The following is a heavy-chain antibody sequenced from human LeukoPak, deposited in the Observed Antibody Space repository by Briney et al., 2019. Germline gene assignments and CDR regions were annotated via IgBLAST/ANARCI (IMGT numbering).Heavy chain of an antibody. V-gene: IGHV3-23*01. Sequence: GGSLRLSCVVSGFTFSDAWMTWVRQAPGKGLEWVSAISGSGGSTYYADSVKGRFTISRDNSKNTLYLQMNSLRAEDTAVYYCYIPYYDTSAYKGYWGQGTLVTVSS. CDR2: ISGSGGST. CDR1: GFTFSDAW. D-gene: IGHD3-22*01. CDR3: YIPYYDTSAYKGY. J-gene: IGHJ4*02.